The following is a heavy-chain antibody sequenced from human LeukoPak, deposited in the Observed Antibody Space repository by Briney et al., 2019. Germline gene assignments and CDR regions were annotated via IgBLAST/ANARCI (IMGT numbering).Heavy chain of an antibody. J-gene: IGHJ4*02. CDR1: GFTFSSYA. CDR2: ISGSGGST. V-gene: IGHV3-23*01. Sequence: PGGSLRLSCAASGFTFSSYAMSWVRQAPGKGLEWVSAISGSGGSTYYADSVKGRFTISRDNSKNTLYLQMNSLRAEDTAVYYCAKDVEDYPRETPGSFDYWGQGTLVTVSS. CDR3: AKDVEDYPRETPGSFDY. D-gene: IGHD3-10*01.